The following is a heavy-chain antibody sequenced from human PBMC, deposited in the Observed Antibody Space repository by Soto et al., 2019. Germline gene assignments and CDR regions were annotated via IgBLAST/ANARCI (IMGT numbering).Heavy chain of an antibody. CDR2: IYYSGST. Sequence: SETLSLTCTVSGGSISSGGYYWSWIRQHPGKGLEWIGYIYYSGSTYYNPSLKSRVTISVDTSKNQFSLKLSSVTAADTAVYYCASRIAAAGKQESWFDPWGQGTLVTVSS. CDR1: GGSISSGGYY. D-gene: IGHD6-13*01. CDR3: ASRIAAAGKQESWFDP. V-gene: IGHV4-31*03. J-gene: IGHJ5*02.